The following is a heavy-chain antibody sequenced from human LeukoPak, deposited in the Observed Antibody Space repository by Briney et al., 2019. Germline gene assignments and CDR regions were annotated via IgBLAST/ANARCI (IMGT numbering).Heavy chain of an antibody. Sequence: GGSLRLSCAASGFTFSSSAMSWVPQAPGKGLEWVSTISDGGGSTYYADSVKGRFTIPRDNSGNTVYLQMNSLRAEDTAIYYCAKRGFDGSASYYTRDWGQGTLVTVSS. D-gene: IGHD3-10*01. J-gene: IGHJ4*02. CDR3: AKRGFDGSASYYTRD. CDR1: GFTFSSSA. V-gene: IGHV3-23*01. CDR2: ISDGGGST.